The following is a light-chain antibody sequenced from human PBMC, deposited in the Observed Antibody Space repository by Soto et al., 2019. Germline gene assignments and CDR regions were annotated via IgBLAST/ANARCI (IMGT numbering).Light chain of an antibody. CDR1: ALPKKY. CDR3: HR. J-gene: IGLJ2*01. V-gene: IGLV3-16*01. CDR2: KDS. Sequence: SYELTQPPSVSVSLGQMARITCSGEALPKKYAYWYQQKPGQFPVLVIYKDSERPSGIPERFSGSSSGTIVTLTISGVQAEDEADYYCHRLGGGTKLTVL.